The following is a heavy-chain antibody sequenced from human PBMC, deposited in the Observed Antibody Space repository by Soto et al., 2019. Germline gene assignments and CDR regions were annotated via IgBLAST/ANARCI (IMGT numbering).Heavy chain of an antibody. CDR2: ISAYNGNT. J-gene: IGHJ6*04. CDR1: GYTFTSYG. CDR3: ASKAPSSYATNYYYYGMDV. D-gene: IGHD5-18*01. Sequence: ASVKGSCKTSGYTFTSYGISWVRQAPGQGLEWMGWISAYNGNTNYAQKLQGRVTMTTDTSTSTAYMELRSLRSDDTAVYYCASKAPSSYATNYYYYGMDVWGTGTSLTVFS. V-gene: IGHV1-18*01.